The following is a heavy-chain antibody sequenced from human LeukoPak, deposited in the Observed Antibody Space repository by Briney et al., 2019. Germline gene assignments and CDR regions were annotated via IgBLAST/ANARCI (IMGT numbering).Heavy chain of an antibody. V-gene: IGHV4-34*01. CDR2: INHSGST. CDR1: GGSFSGYY. CDR3: ARGGSGYYSIWTAGRGYYFDY. Sequence: SETLSLTCAVYGGSFSGYYWSWIRQPPGKGLGWIGEINHSGSTNYNPSLKSRVTISVDTSKNQFSLKLSSVTAADTAVYYCARGGSGYYSIWTAGRGYYFDYWGQGTLVTVSS. D-gene: IGHD3-22*01. J-gene: IGHJ4*02.